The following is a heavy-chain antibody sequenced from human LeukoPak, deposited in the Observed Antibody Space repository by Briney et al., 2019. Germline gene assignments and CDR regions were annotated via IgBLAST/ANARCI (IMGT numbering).Heavy chain of an antibody. D-gene: IGHD3-3*01. CDR3: ARDESVDFWSGYSTSYYMDV. J-gene: IGHJ6*03. CDR1: GFTFSSYS. V-gene: IGHV3-21*01. Sequence: GGSLRLSCAASGFTFSSYSMNWVRQAPGKGLEWVSSISSSGNYIYYADSVKGRFTISRDNAKDSLYLQMNSLRAEDTAVYYCARDESVDFWSGYSTSYYMDVWGKGTTVTVSS. CDR2: ISSSGNYI.